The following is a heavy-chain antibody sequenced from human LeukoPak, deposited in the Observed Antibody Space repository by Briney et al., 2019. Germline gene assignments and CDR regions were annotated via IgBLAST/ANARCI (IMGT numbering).Heavy chain of an antibody. J-gene: IGHJ4*02. CDR3: ARIYYFDY. CDR2: ISSGSSTI. V-gene: IGHV3-48*02. Sequence: PGGSLSLTCAASGFTFSSYSLNWVRQAPGKGLEWVSYISSGSSTIYYADSVKGRFTISKNNAKNSLYLQMNSLRDEDTAVYYCARIYYFDYWGRGSLVTVSS. CDR1: GFTFSSYS.